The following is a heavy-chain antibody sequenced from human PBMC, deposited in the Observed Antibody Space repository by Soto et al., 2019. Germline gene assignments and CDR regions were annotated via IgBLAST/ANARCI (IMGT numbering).Heavy chain of an antibody. V-gene: IGHV1-24*01. CDR1: GNTLSGLP. CDR2: LDYEEGER. CDR3: AAGVTTFDY. J-gene: IGHJ4*02. Sequence: GASVKVSCKVSGNTLSGLPMHWVRQAPGKGLEWMGSLDYEEGERNVAHRFQGRVTVTEDTSTDTAYMDLSSLKSEDTAVYYCAAGVTTFDYWGQGTLVTVSS. D-gene: IGHD4-17*01.